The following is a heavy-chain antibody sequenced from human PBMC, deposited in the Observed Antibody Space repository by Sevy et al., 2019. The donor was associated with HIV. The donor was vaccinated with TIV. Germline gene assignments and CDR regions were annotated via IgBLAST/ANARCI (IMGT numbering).Heavy chain of an antibody. J-gene: IGHJ4*02. Sequence: GGSLRLSCAASGFTFSSYAMSWVRQAPGKGLEWVSAISGSGGSTYYADSVKGRFTISRDNSKNTLYQQMNSLRGEDTAVYYCAKVRSDYYDSSGIFYYFEYWGQGTLVTVSS. CDR2: ISGSGGST. CDR3: AKVRSDYYDSSGIFYYFEY. D-gene: IGHD3-22*01. V-gene: IGHV3-23*01. CDR1: GFTFSSYA.